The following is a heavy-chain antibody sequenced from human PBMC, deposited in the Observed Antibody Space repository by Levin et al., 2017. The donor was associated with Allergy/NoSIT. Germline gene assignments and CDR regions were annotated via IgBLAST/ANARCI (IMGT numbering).Heavy chain of an antibody. V-gene: IGHV3-30*18. CDR2: ISYDGSSK. D-gene: IGHD3-10*01. J-gene: IGHJ4*02. CDR3: AKESVRVRDFDD. CDR1: GFTFSRTG. Sequence: GESLKISCAASGFTFSRTGMHWVRQAPGKGLEWVAVISYDGSSKYYADSVKGRFTISRDNCRNTLYIQMTSLRPEDTAVYYCAKESVRVRDFDDWGQGTLVAVSA.